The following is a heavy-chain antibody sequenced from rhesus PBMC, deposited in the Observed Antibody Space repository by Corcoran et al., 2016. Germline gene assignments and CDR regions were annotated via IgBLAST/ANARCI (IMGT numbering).Heavy chain of an antibody. CDR2: IIPLVGIT. Sequence: QVQLVQSGAEVKKPGASVKVSCKASGFTFGSYAINGVRQAPGQGLEWMGSIIPLVGITNYATKFHGRGTVTADTSTSTAYMELSSLRSEETAVYYCAREGNTGAFDFWGQGLRVTVTS. J-gene: IGHJ3*01. CDR1: GFTFGSYA. CDR3: AREGNTGAFDF. D-gene: IGHD4-23*01. V-gene: IGHV1S10*01.